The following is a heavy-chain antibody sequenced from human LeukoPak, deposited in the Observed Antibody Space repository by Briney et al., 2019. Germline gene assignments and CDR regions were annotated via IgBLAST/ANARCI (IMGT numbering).Heavy chain of an antibody. V-gene: IGHV4-34*01. D-gene: IGHD5-18*01. CDR1: GGSFSGYY. J-gene: IGHJ6*02. CDR2: INHSGST. CDR3: ARCRHTAKSYYYYYGMDV. Sequence: KPSETLSLTCAVYGGSFSGYYWSWIRQPPGKGLEWIGEINHSGSTNYNPSLKSRVTISVDTSKNQFSLKLSSVTAADTAVYYCARCRHTAKSYYYYYGMDVWGQGTTVTVSS.